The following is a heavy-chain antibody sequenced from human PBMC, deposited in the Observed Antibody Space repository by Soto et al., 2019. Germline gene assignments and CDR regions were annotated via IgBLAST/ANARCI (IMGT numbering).Heavy chain of an antibody. CDR2: INPNSDGT. D-gene: IGHD6-6*01. Sequence: QVQLVQSGAEVKKPGASVKVSCKASGYTFTGYYMHWVRQAPGQGLEWMGWINPNSDGTNYAQKFQGRVTKTRDTSISTAYMELSRLRSDDTAVYYCAREVYSSSSGYYYYGMDVWGQGTTVTVSS. J-gene: IGHJ6*02. CDR1: GYTFTGYY. CDR3: AREVYSSSSGYYYYGMDV. V-gene: IGHV1-2*02.